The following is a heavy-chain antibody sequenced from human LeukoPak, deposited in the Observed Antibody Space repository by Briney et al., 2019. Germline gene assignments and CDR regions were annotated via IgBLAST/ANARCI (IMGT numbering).Heavy chain of an antibody. D-gene: IGHD6-13*01. CDR3: VRDVFSAATERRGDDY. Sequence: EASVKVSCKASGYTFTGYAIHWVRQAPGQGLEWLGWINPKTGITNTARELRGRITLTRDTSTTTAFMELSSLTSDDTALYYCVRDVFSAATERRGDDYWGQGTLVTVSS. CDR2: INPKTGIT. V-gene: IGHV1-2*02. CDR1: GYTFTGYA. J-gene: IGHJ4*02.